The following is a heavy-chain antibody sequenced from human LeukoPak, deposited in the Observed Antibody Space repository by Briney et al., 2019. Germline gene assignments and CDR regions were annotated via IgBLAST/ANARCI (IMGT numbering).Heavy chain of an antibody. CDR2: IKQDGSEK. V-gene: IGHV3-7*01. CDR3: ARSYGYSYGYSRFDY. CDR1: GFTFSSYW. Sequence: GGSLRLSCAASGFTFSSYWMSWVRQAPGKGLEWVANIKQDGSEKYYVDSVKGRFTISRDNAKNSLYLQMSSLRGEDTAVYYCARSYGYSYGYSRFDYWGQGTLVTVSS. J-gene: IGHJ4*02. D-gene: IGHD5-18*01.